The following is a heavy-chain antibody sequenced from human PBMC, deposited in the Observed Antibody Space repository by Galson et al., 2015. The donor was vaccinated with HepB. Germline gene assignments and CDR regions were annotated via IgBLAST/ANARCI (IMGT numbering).Heavy chain of an antibody. V-gene: IGHV4-59*01. Sequence: SETLSLTCTVSGGSISDYYWSWIRLPPGKGLECMGYIYYTGVSTYSPSLKSRISMSVDSANTHFSLKLSSVTAADTAVYYCARLGSSWSRQDFEFWGQGILVTVSS. D-gene: IGHD6-19*01. CDR2: IYYTGVS. CDR3: ARLGSSWSRQDFEF. J-gene: IGHJ4*02. CDR1: GGSISDYY.